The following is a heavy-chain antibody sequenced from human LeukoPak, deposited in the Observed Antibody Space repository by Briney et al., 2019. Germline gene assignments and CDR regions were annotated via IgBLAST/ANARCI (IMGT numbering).Heavy chain of an antibody. CDR3: AEWKDYYDSSGYYYAWFDP. CDR2: IYPGDSDT. V-gene: IGHV5-51*01. CDR1: GYSFTSYW. D-gene: IGHD3-22*01. J-gene: IGHJ5*02. Sequence: GESLKISCKGSGYSFTSYWIGWVRQMPGKGLEWMGIIYPGDSDTRYSPSFQGQVTISADKSISTAYLQWSSLKASDTAMYYCAEWKDYYDSSGYYYAWFDPWGQGTLVTVSS.